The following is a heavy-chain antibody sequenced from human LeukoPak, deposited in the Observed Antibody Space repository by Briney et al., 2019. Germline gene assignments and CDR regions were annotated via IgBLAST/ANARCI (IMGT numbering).Heavy chain of an antibody. J-gene: IGHJ5*02. CDR1: GGSISSYY. Sequence: PSETLSLTCTVSGGSISSYYWSWIRQPAGKGLEWIGRIYTSGSTNYNPSLKRRVTISVDTSKNQFSLKLSSVTAADTAVYYCARDEDIVVVPAAKGGDNWFDPWGQGTLVTVSS. CDR3: ARDEDIVVVPAAKGGDNWFDP. D-gene: IGHD2-2*01. V-gene: IGHV4-4*07. CDR2: IYTSGST.